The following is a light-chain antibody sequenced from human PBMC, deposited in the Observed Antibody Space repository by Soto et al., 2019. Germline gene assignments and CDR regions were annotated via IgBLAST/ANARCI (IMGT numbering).Light chain of an antibody. J-gene: IGLJ2*01. CDR1: SNNVGVYNF. V-gene: IGLV2-11*01. CDR3: CSYAGSYTLV. CDR2: DVI. Sequence: QSVLAQPRSVSGSPGQSVTISCTGTSNNVGVYNFVSWYQQHPGRAPKLMIYDVIKRPSGVPDRFSASKSGNTASLTISGLQAEDEADYHCCSYAGSYTLVFGGGTKVTV.